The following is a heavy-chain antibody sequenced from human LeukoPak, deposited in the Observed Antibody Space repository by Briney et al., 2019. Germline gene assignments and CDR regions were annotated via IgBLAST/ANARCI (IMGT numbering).Heavy chain of an antibody. J-gene: IGHJ6*03. CDR3: AKREKVVPAARDYYYYYYMDV. D-gene: IGHD2-2*01. CDR2: ISGSGGST. V-gene: IGHV3-23*01. CDR1: GFTFSSYS. Sequence: PGGSLRLSCADSGFTFSSYSMTWVRQAPGKGLEWVSAISGSGGSTYYADSVKGRFAISRDNSKNTLYLQMNSLRAEDTAVYYCAKREKVVPAARDYYYYYYMDVWGKGTTVTVSS.